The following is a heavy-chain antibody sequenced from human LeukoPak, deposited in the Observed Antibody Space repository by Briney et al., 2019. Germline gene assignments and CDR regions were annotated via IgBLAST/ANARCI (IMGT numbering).Heavy chain of an antibody. D-gene: IGHD3-10*01. CDR2: ISYDGSNK. CDR3: ARTYYYGSGSYYPFDY. CDR1: GFTFSSYA. V-gene: IGHV3-30-3*01. Sequence: GRSLRLSCAASGFTFSSYAMHWVRQAPGKGLEYVAVISYDGSNKYYADSVKGRFTISRDNSKNTLYLQMSSLRAEDTAVYCCARTYYYGSGSYYPFDYWGQGSLVSVCS. J-gene: IGHJ4*02.